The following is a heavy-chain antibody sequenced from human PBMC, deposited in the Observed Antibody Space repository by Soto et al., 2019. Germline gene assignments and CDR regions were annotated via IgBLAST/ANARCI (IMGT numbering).Heavy chain of an antibody. D-gene: IGHD5-12*01. CDR3: ARHYRGGRWLQLGDWFDP. CDR2: IYYSGST. CDR1: GGPISSSSYY. Sequence: SETLSLTCTVSGGPISSSSYYWGWIRQPPGKGLEWIGSIYYSGSTYYNPSLKSRVTISVDTSKNQFSLKLSSVTAADTAVYYCARHYRGGRWLQLGDWFDPWGQGTLVTVSS. J-gene: IGHJ5*02. V-gene: IGHV4-39*01.